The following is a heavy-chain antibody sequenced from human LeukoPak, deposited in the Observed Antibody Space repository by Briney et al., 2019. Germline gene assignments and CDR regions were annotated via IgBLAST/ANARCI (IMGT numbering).Heavy chain of an antibody. D-gene: IGHD5-12*01. CDR3: ARAHHTDIVATTYFDY. CDR1: GGSISSGGYY. CDR2: IYYSGST. Sequence: SETLSLTCTVSGGSISSGGYYWSWIRQHPGKGLEWIGYIYYSGSTYYNPSLKSRVTLSVDTSKNQFSLKLSSVTAADTAVYYCARAHHTDIVATTYFDYWGQGTLVTVSS. J-gene: IGHJ4*02. V-gene: IGHV4-31*03.